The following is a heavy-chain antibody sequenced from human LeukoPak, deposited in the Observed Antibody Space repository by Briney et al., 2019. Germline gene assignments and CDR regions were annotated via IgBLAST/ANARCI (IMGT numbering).Heavy chain of an antibody. J-gene: IGHJ4*02. CDR2: ISGSGGST. Sequence: GGSLRLSCAASGFTFSSYAMSWVRQAPGKGLEWVSAISGSGGSTYYADSVKGRFTISRDNSKNTLYLQMNSLRAEDTAVYYCAESVSYYDFCDYWGQGTLVTVSS. CDR3: AESVSYYDFCDY. V-gene: IGHV3-23*01. D-gene: IGHD3-3*01. CDR1: GFTFSSYA.